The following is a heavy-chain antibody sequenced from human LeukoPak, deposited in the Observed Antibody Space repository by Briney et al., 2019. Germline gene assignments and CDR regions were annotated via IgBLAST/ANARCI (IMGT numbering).Heavy chain of an antibody. Sequence: GGSLRLSRSASGFSFSSYGMHWVRQAPGKGLEWVAVIWNDGSHQYYADSEKGRFTISRDNSRNTVYLQMDRLRVEDTAVYYCARDATEYGDSHFDWWGQGTLVTVSS. J-gene: IGHJ4*02. D-gene: IGHD4-17*01. V-gene: IGHV3-33*01. CDR1: GFSFSSYG. CDR2: IWNDGSHQ. CDR3: ARDATEYGDSHFDW.